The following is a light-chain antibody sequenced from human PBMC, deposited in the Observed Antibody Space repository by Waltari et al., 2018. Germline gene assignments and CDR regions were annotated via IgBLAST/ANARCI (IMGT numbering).Light chain of an antibody. CDR1: NLGDKY. J-gene: IGLJ3*02. Sequence: SYELTQPPSVSVSPGQTASITCSGDNLGDKYTYWYHQKPGQSPVLVIYQDTRRPSGIPGRVSGSNSGSTATLAIGGTQAMDEADYYCQAGDSTRVFGGGTKLTVL. V-gene: IGLV3-1*01. CDR2: QDT. CDR3: QAGDSTRV.